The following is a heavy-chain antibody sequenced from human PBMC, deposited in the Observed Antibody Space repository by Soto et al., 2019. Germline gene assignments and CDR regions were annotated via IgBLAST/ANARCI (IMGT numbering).Heavy chain of an antibody. D-gene: IGHD2-2*01. CDR3: VKDTVVVPAAGRGFDY. J-gene: IGHJ4*02. V-gene: IGHV3-23*01. Sequence: GGSLRLSCAASGFSFSSYAMSWVRQSPGKGLEWVSSVSGNSGSSYYADSGKGRFAISRDNSKNTLFLEMNSLRAEDTAVYYCVKDTVVVPAAGRGFDYWGQGTLVTVSS. CDR1: GFSFSSYA. CDR2: VSGNSGSS.